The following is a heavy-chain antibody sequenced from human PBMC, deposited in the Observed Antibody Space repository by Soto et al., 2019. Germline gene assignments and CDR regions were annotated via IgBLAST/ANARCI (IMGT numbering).Heavy chain of an antibody. V-gene: IGHV4-31*03. CDR2: IYYSGST. J-gene: IGHJ4*02. Sequence: PSETLSLTCTVSGGSISSGGYYWSWIRQHPGTGLEWIGYIYYSGSTYYNPSLKSRVTISVDTSKNQFSLKLSSVTAADTAVYYCARDRRNYDFWSGYYIGGSFDYWGQGTLVTVSS. D-gene: IGHD3-3*01. CDR1: GGSISSGGYY. CDR3: ARDRRNYDFWSGYYIGGSFDY.